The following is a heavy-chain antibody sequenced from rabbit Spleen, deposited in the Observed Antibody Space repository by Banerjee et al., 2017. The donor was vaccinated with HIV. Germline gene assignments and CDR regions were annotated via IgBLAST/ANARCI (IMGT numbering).Heavy chain of an antibody. Sequence: QSLEESGGDLVQPGGSLKLSCKASGFDFSSYGVSWVRQAPGKGLEWIGYIDPVFGSTYYASWVNGRFTISSHNAQNTLYLQLNSLTAADTATYFCVRDSDDYGDYTRLDLWGPGTLVTVS. CDR2: IDPVFGST. J-gene: IGHJ3*01. CDR3: VRDSDDYGDYTRLDL. CDR1: GFDFSSYG. V-gene: IGHV1S7*01. D-gene: IGHD2-1*01.